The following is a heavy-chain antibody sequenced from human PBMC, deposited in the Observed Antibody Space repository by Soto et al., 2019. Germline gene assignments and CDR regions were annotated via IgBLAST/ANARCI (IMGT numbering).Heavy chain of an antibody. D-gene: IGHD6-13*01. CDR1: GGSISSGDYY. J-gene: IGHJ5*02. CDR2: IYYSGST. Sequence: SETLSLTCTVSGGSISSGDYYWSWIRQPPGKGLEWIGYIYYSGSTYYNPSLKSRVTISVDTSKNQFSLKLSSVTAADTAVYYGARDLDRKFYSSSWDPWFDPWGQGTLVTLSS. CDR3: ARDLDRKFYSSSWDPWFDP. V-gene: IGHV4-30-4*01.